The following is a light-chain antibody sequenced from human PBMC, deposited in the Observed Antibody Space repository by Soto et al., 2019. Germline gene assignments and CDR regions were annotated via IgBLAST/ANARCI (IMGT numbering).Light chain of an antibody. J-gene: IGKJ4*01. CDR2: DAS. Sequence: DIQMTQSPSSLSASVGDIVTITCQASQDISNYLNWYQQKPGKAPKLLIYDASNLETGVPSRFSGSGYGTDFTFTISGLQAEDIATYYCQQYDNLPLTFGGGTKVEIK. CDR1: QDISNY. CDR3: QQYDNLPLT. V-gene: IGKV1-33*01.